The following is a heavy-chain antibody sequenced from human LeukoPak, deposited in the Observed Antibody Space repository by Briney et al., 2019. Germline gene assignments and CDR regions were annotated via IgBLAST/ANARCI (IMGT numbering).Heavy chain of an antibody. V-gene: IGHV3-7*01. J-gene: IGHJ6*02. D-gene: IGHD1-1*01. CDR1: GFAFSNSW. Sequence: GGSLRLSCAASGFAFSNSWMSWVRQAPGKGLEWVANINQEGGDIHYVDSVKGRFTISRDNAKDSPYLQMNSLRDEDTAVYYCATYINWVAGDDWGQGTTVTVSS. CDR2: INQEGGDI. CDR3: ATYINWVAGDD.